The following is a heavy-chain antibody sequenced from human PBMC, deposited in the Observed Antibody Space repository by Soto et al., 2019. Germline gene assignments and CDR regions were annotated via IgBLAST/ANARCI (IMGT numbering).Heavy chain of an antibody. CDR1: GYTFTSYA. Sequence: ASVKVSCKASGYTFTSYAMHWVRQAPGQRLEWMGWINAGNGNTKYSQKFQGRVTITRDTSASTAYMELSSLRSEDTAVYYCARDQRAVAGTPRYYYYGMDVWGQGTTVTVSS. D-gene: IGHD6-19*01. CDR2: INAGNGNT. V-gene: IGHV1-3*01. J-gene: IGHJ6*02. CDR3: ARDQRAVAGTPRYYYYGMDV.